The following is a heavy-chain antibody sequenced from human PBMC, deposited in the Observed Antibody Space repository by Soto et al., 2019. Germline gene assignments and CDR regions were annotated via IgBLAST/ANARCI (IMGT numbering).Heavy chain of an antibody. V-gene: IGHV1-69*13. D-gene: IGHD2-21*01. Sequence: SVKVSCKASGGTFSSYAISWVRQAPGQGLEWMGGIIPIFGTANYAQKFQGRVTITADESTSTAYMELSSLRSEDTAVYYCARGSIVVVNYYYYGMDVWGQGTTVTVSS. CDR3: ARGSIVVVNYYYYGMDV. CDR1: GGTFSSYA. J-gene: IGHJ6*02. CDR2: IIPIFGTA.